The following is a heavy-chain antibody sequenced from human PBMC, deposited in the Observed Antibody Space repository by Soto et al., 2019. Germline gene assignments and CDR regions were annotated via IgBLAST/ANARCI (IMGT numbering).Heavy chain of an antibody. D-gene: IGHD3-3*01. CDR1: GYTFTSYG. J-gene: IGHJ6*02. CDR3: ARDYGITIFGINYHYYYGREV. CDR2: ISAYNGNT. Sequence: ASVKVSCKASGYTFTSYGISWVRQAPGQGLEWMGWISAYNGNTNYAQKLQGRVTMTTDTSTSTAYMELRSLRSDDTAVYYCARDYGITIFGINYHYYYGREVWCQGTPVTVS. V-gene: IGHV1-18*01.